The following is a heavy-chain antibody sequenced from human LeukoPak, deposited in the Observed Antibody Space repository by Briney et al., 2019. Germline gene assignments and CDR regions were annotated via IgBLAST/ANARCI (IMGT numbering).Heavy chain of an antibody. V-gene: IGHV3-20*04. J-gene: IGHJ4*02. CDR3: ARDSMVRGVFSDFDY. CDR2: INWNGGST. D-gene: IGHD3-10*01. Sequence: GGSLRLSCAASGFTFSSYEMNWVRQAPGKGLEWVSGINWNGGSTGYADSVKGRFTISRDNAKNSLYLQMNSLRAEDTALYYCARDSMVRGVFSDFDYWGQGTLVTVSS. CDR1: GFTFSSYE.